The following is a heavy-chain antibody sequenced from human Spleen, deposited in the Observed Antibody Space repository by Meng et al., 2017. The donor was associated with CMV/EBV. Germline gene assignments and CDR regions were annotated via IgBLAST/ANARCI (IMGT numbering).Heavy chain of an antibody. D-gene: IGHD2-21*01. J-gene: IGHJ6*02. CDR1: GFTFDDYA. V-gene: IGHV3-9*01. CDR3: ARDRRTYCGGDCDGMDV. CDR2: ISWNSGSI. Sequence: GGSLRLSCAASGFTFDDYAMHWVRQAPGKGLEWVSNISWNSGSIGYADSVKGRFTISRDNAKNSLYLQMNSLRAEDTAVYYCARDRRTYCGGDCDGMDVWGQGTTVTVSS.